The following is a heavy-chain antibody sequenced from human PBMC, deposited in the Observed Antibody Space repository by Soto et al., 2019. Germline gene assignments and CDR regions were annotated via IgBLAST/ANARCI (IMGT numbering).Heavy chain of an antibody. D-gene: IGHD3-16*01. J-gene: IGHJ5*02. Sequence: QVQLVQSGAEVKKPGSSVKVSCKASGGTFSSYTISWVRQAPGQGLEWMGRIIPILGIANYAQKFQGRVRITADKTTSTAYMEVSSLRSEDTAVYYCAFEGGLRLEELYPSALGQGTLVTVSS. CDR3: AFEGGLRLEELYPSA. CDR2: IIPILGIA. CDR1: GGTFSSYT. V-gene: IGHV1-69*02.